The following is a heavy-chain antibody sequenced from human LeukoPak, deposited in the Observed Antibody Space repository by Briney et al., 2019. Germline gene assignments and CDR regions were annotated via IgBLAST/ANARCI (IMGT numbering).Heavy chain of an antibody. CDR2: IYHSGST. CDR1: GGSISSGGYS. Sequence: PSQTLSLTCAVSGGSISSGGYSWSWIRQPPGKGLEWIGYIYHSGSTYYNPSLKSRVTISVDTSKNQFSLKLSSVTAADTAVYYCARHGYDYVLFYWGQGTLVTVSS. J-gene: IGHJ4*02. D-gene: IGHD3-16*01. V-gene: IGHV4-30-2*01. CDR3: ARHGYDYVLFY.